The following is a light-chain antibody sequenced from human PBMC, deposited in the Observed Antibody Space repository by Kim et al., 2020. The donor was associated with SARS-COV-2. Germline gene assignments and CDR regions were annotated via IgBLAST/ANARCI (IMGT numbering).Light chain of an antibody. J-gene: IGKJ2*01. Sequence: SASLGDRVTLTCRASQNINTWLAWYQQKPGKAPTLFIYLASTLETGVPPRFSGSGSGTEFTLTINSLQPDDFATYYCQHYSRFTYTFGPGTKLEI. V-gene: IGKV1-5*03. CDR2: LAS. CDR1: QNINTW. CDR3: QHYSRFTYT.